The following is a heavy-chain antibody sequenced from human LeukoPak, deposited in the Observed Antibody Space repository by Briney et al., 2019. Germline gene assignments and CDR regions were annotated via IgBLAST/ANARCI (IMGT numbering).Heavy chain of an antibody. J-gene: IGHJ6*04. CDR1: GGSFSDYY. D-gene: IGHD2-21*02. CDR2: INHSGST. Sequence: SETLSLTCAVHGGSFSDYYWSWIRQPPGKGLEWIGEINHSGSTNYNPSLKSRVTISVDTSKNQFSLKLSSVTAADTAVYYCARKNVMYGDPLDVWGKGTTVTVSS. CDR3: ARKNVMYGDPLDV. V-gene: IGHV4-34*01.